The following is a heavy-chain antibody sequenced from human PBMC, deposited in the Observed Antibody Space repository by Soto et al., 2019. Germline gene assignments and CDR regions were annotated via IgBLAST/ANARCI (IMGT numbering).Heavy chain of an antibody. Sequence: SETLSLTCAVYGGSFSGYYWSWIRQPPGKGLEWIGEINQSGGTNYNPSLKSRVTISVDTSKNQFSLKLSSVTAADTAVYYCARNYSSSWSPFDYWGQGTLVTVS. D-gene: IGHD6-13*01. J-gene: IGHJ4*02. CDR1: GGSFSGYY. CDR2: INQSGGT. CDR3: ARNYSSSWSPFDY. V-gene: IGHV4-34*01.